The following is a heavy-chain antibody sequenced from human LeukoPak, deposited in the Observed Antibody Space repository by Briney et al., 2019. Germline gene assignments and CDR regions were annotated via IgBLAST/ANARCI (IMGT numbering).Heavy chain of an antibody. J-gene: IGHJ4*02. CDR3: ARQHGSGSYYNWRGKYYFDY. D-gene: IGHD3-10*01. CDR2: IYYSGST. CDR1: GGSISSSSYY. V-gene: IGHV4-39*01. Sequence: PSETLSLTCTVSGGSISSSSYYWGWIRQPPGKGLEWIGSIYYSGSTYYNPSLKSRVTISVDTSKNQFSLKLSSVTAADTAVYYCARQHGSGSYYNWRGKYYFDYWGQGTLVTVSS.